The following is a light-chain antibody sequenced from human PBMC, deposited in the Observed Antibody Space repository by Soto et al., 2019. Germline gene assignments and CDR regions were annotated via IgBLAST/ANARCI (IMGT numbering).Light chain of an antibody. CDR2: KAS. CDR1: QSLVHSDGNTY. CDR3: MQGISFT. Sequence: VLTQSPLSLPVTLGQPASISCRSSQSLVHSDGNTYLNWFQQRPGQAPRHLIYKASNRDSGVPDRFSGSGSGTYFTLTISKVEADDVGIYYCMQGISFTFGQGTRVEIK. V-gene: IGKV2-30*02. J-gene: IGKJ1*01.